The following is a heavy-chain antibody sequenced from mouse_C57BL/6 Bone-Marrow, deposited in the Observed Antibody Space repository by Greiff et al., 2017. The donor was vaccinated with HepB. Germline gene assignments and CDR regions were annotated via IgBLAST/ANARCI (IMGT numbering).Heavy chain of an antibody. CDR3: ARENGSSYEGAMDY. Sequence: EVQLQQSGPELVKPGASVKMSCKASGYTFTDYNMHWVKQSHGKSLEWIGYINPNNGGTSYNQKFKGKATLTGNKSSSTAYMELRSLTSEDSAVYYCARENGSSYEGAMDYWGQGTSVTVSS. CDR2: INPNNGGT. V-gene: IGHV1-22*01. CDR1: GYTFTDYN. D-gene: IGHD1-1*01. J-gene: IGHJ4*01.